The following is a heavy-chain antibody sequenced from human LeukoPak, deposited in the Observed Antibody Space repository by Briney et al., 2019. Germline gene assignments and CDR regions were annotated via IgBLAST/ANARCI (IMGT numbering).Heavy chain of an antibody. J-gene: IGHJ4*02. CDR3: AKANGYNYDGDY. V-gene: IGHV3-74*01. CDR2: ITSDGSST. Sequence: GGSLRLSCAASGFTFSRYWIHWVRQAPGKGLVWVSSITSDGSSTTYADSVKGRFTVSRDNAKNTLFLQMNSLRAEDTAVYYCAKANGYNYDGDYWGQGTLVTVSS. CDR1: GFTFSRYW. D-gene: IGHD5-24*01.